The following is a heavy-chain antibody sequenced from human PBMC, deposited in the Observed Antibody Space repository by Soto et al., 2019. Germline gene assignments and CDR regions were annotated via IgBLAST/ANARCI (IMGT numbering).Heavy chain of an antibody. CDR2: LNHSKTT. CDR3: ARCSGDSSGYYPYAMDV. Sequence: QVRLQERGPGRLTPSDTLSVSCAVDGGPVGGFRWSWVRQSPGKGLEWLGELNHSKTTRIRSSLRNRLILPEEPSKSECSLNLTSGTAADTAVYFCARCSGDSSGYYPYAMDVWGQGITGIVSS. CDR1: GGPVGGFR. D-gene: IGHD3-22*01. V-gene: IGHV4-34*01. J-gene: IGHJ6*02.